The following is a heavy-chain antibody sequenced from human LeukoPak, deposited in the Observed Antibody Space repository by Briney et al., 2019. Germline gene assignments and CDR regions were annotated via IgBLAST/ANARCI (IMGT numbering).Heavy chain of an antibody. CDR2: ISGRSSTI. D-gene: IGHD1-26*01. Sequence: GGSLRLSCAASAFTFGDYSMNWVRQAPGKGLEWISYISGRSSTIYYADSVRGRFTISRDNAKNSMYLQMNSLRAEDTAVYYCARDRLTSGSYFFDYWGQGTLVTVSS. V-gene: IGHV3-48*01. CDR1: AFTFGDYS. CDR3: ARDRLTSGSYFFDY. J-gene: IGHJ4*02.